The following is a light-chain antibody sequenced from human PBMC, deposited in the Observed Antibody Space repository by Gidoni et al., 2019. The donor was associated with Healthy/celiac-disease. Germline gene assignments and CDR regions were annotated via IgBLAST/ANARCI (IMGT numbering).Light chain of an antibody. J-gene: IGLJ2*01. CDR3: SSRDNSGDHVV. CDR1: SLISHY. CDR2: GKD. Sequence: SSDLTQDPTVSVALGQTVNITCRGDSLISHYASWYQQKPGQAPLLVIYGKDDRPSGTPDRFSGSTSGKTASLTITAVQADDEADYYCSSRDNSGDHVVFGGGTNLAVL. V-gene: IGLV3-19*01.